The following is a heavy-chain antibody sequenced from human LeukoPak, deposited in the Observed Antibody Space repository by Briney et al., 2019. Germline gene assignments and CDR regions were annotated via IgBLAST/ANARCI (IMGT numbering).Heavy chain of an antibody. J-gene: IGHJ4*02. CDR2: FDPEDGET. CDR3: ASTYYYDSSGEEKFDY. D-gene: IGHD3-22*01. V-gene: IGHV1-24*01. Sequence: ASVKVSCKVSGYTLTELSMHWVRQAPGKGLEWMGGFDPEDGETIYAQKFQGRVTMTEDTSTDTAYMELSSLRSEDTAVYYCASTYYYDSSGEEKFDYWGQGTLVTVSS. CDR1: GYTLTELS.